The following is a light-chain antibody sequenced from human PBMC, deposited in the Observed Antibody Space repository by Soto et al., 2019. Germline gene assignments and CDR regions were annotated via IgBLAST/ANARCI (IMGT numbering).Light chain of an antibody. CDR2: DVS. Sequence: SVLPKPASVSASPGQSITISCTGTSSDVGGYNYVSWYQQHPGKAPKFMIYDVSNRPSGVSTRFSGSKSGNTASLTISGLQAEDEADYYCNSYTTSNTRQIVFGTGTKVTVL. CDR3: NSYTTSNTRQIV. V-gene: IGLV2-14*01. CDR1: SSDVGGYNY. J-gene: IGLJ1*01.